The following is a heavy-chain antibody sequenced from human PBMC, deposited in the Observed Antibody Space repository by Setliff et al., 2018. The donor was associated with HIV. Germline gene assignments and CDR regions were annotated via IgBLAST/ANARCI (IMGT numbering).Heavy chain of an antibody. J-gene: IGHJ3*02. CDR1: GYSFTSYW. CDR2: IYPGDSDT. Sequence: GESLKISCKGSGYSFTSYWIGWVRQMPGKGLEWMGIIYPGDSDTRYSPSLQGQVIISADKSISTAYVQWSGLKASDTAMYYCARRPYYDSWSGHQAFDIWGQGTMVTVSS. CDR3: ARRPYYDSWSGHQAFDI. D-gene: IGHD3-3*01. V-gene: IGHV5-51*06.